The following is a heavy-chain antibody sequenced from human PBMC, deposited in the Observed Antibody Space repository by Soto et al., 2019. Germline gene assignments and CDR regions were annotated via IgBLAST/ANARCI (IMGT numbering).Heavy chain of an antibody. J-gene: IGHJ4*02. CDR1: GFTFSHYG. CDR2: ISYDGSNK. CDR3: ARYSGKYQGPIDY. D-gene: IGHD1-26*01. Sequence: SCAASGFTFSHYGINWVRQAPGKGLEWLAVISYDGSNKHYADSVKGRFTVSRDNSKNTLYLQMNSLRAEDTAVYFCARYSGKYQGPIDYWGQGTLVTVSS. V-gene: IGHV3-30*03.